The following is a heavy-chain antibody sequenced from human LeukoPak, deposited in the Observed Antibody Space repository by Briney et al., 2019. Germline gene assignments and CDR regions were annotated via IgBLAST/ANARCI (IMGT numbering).Heavy chain of an antibody. J-gene: IGHJ4*02. D-gene: IGHD3-9*01. V-gene: IGHV4-39*01. CDR1: GGSVSSSIYY. Sequence: SETLSLTCTVSGGSVSSSIYYWGWIRQPPGKGLEWIGSIYYSGSTSYNPSLKSRVTISVDTSKNRFSLKLTSVTAADTAVYYCASRNDILTGYVFDFWGQGTLVTVSS. CDR3: ASRNDILTGYVFDF. CDR2: IYYSGST.